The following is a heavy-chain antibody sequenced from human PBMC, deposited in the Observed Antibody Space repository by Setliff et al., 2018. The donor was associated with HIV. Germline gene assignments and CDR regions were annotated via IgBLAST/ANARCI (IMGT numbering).Heavy chain of an antibody. J-gene: IGHJ2*01. CDR2: ISSYNGNT. D-gene: IGHD1-26*01. CDR1: GYTFTTYG. Sequence: ASVKVSCKASGYTFTTYGIKWVRQAPGQGLEWMGWISSYNGNTNYAQRLQGRVTMTTDTSTSIAYMELKSLRSEDTAVYYCARDHHSGRGSNFPWYSDLWGRGTLVTVSS. CDR3: ARDHHSGRGSNFPWYSDL. V-gene: IGHV1-18*01.